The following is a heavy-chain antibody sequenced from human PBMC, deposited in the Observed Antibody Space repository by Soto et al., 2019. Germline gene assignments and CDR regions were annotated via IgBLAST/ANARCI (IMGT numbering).Heavy chain of an antibody. CDR1: GGSISSYY. D-gene: IGHD6-6*01. CDR3: ARHSVAEAAPDY. V-gene: IGHV4-59*08. J-gene: IGHJ4*02. Sequence: PSETLSLTCTVSGGSISSYYWSWIRQPPGRGLEWIAYIYYSGSTSYNPSLKSRVSISLDTSKNQFSLKLSSVTAADTAVYFCARHSVAEAAPDYWGQGTLVTVSS. CDR2: IYYSGST.